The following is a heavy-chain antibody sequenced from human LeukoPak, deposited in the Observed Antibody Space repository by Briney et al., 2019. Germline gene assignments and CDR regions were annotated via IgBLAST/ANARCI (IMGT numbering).Heavy chain of an antibody. Sequence: SETLSLTCAVYGGSFSGYYWSWIRQPAGKGLEWIGRIYTSGSTNYNPSLKSRVTISVDTSKNQFSLKLSSVTAADTAVYYCARDGGRSGSYYYYYMDVWGKGTTVTVSS. V-gene: IGHV4-4*07. D-gene: IGHD1-26*01. CDR1: GGSFSGYY. CDR2: IYTSGST. CDR3: ARDGGRSGSYYYYYMDV. J-gene: IGHJ6*03.